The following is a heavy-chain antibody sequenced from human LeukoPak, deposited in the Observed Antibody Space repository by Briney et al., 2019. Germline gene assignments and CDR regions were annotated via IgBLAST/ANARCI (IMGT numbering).Heavy chain of an antibody. V-gene: IGHV3-23*01. Sequence: GGSLRVSCEASGFTFGRYAMYWVRQAPGKGLGWGAGIFGSGGSAHYADSAKGRFTISRDNSKNTVYLQINSLRAEDTAVYYCGKTTTGYSSGQKPAWPVDYWGQGTLVTVSS. CDR1: GFTFGRYA. CDR3: GKTTTGYSSGQKPAWPVDY. D-gene: IGHD6-19*01. J-gene: IGHJ4*02. CDR2: IFGSGGSA.